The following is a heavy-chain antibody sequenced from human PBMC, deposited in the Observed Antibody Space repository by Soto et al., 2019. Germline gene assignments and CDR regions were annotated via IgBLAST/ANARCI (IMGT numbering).Heavy chain of an antibody. CDR3: VRDSTGYYGFDY. Sequence: GPTLVNPTQTLTLTCTFSGFSLSTSGVGVGWIRQPPGKALEWLALIYWDDDQRYSPSLKSRLTVTKDTSKNQVVLTMTNMDPVDTATYYCVRDSTGYYGFDYWGQGALVTVSS. J-gene: IGHJ4*02. CDR2: IYWDDDQ. CDR1: GFSLSTSGVG. V-gene: IGHV2-5*02. D-gene: IGHD3-22*01.